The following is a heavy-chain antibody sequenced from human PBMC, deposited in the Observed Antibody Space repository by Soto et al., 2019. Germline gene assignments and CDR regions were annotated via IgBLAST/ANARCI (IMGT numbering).Heavy chain of an antibody. CDR2: IYSGGST. CDR3: ARDYDSSGYPRYYFDY. Sequence: GGSLRLSCAASGFTVSSKYMSWVRQATGKGVEWVSFIYSGGSTYYADSVKGRFTISRDNSKNTLYLQMNSLRAEDTAVYYCARDYDSSGYPRYYFDYWGQGTLVTVSS. D-gene: IGHD3-22*01. CDR1: GFTVSSKY. V-gene: IGHV3-66*01. J-gene: IGHJ4*02.